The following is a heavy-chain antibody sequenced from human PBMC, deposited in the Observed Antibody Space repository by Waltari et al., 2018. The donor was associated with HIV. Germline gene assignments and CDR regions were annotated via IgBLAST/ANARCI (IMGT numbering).Heavy chain of an antibody. J-gene: IGHJ4*02. V-gene: IGHV4-39*01. CDR1: GCSIRPSSFY. D-gene: IGHD3-9*01. Sequence: QLQLQESGPGLVTPSGTLSLTCPVSGCSIRPSSFYSAWSRQAPGKGLEWIGSVYYTGSTFYNPSLESRLSVSVDTSKKEVSLRLSSVTAADTAVYYCARHMISERGSYDILTGFDYWGQGTLVTVSS. CDR3: ARHMISERGSYDILTGFDY. CDR2: VYYTGST.